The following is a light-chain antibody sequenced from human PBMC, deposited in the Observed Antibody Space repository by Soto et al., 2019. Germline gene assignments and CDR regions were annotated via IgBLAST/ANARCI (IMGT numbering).Light chain of an antibody. CDR2: DAS. CDR3: QQRSSWPWT. Sequence: EIVLTQSPATLSLSPGERATLSCRASQSVSSYLAWYQQKPGQAPRLLIYDASNRATGIPARFSGSGSGTDFTLTITMLEPEDCAVYYCQQRSSWPWTFGQGTKVEIE. CDR1: QSVSSY. V-gene: IGKV3-11*01. J-gene: IGKJ1*01.